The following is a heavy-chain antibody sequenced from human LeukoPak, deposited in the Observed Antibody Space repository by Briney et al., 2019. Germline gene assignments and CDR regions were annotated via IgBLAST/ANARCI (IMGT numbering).Heavy chain of an antibody. D-gene: IGHD6-13*01. CDR1: GGTFSSYA. CDR3: ARALSGSSIYYFDY. V-gene: IGHV1-69*04. CDR2: IIPILGIA. J-gene: IGHJ4*02. Sequence: ASVKVSCKASGGTFSSYAISWVRQAPGQGLEWMGRIIPILGIANYAQKFQGRVTITADKSTSTAYMELSSLRSEDTAVYYCARALSGSSIYYFDYWGQGTLVTVSS.